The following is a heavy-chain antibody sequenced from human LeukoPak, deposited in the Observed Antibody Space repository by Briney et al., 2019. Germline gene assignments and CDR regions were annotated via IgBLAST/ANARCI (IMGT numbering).Heavy chain of an antibody. CDR1: GYIFTNYW. J-gene: IGHJ3*01. CDR3: ARPNITSYYDSRGYDAFDV. Sequence: GESLKISCKGSGYIFTNYWIAWVRQMPGKGLEWMGRIYPGDSETTYSPSFRGQVTISADKSVRAAYLQWSSLKASDTAMYYCARPNITSYYDSRGYDAFDVWGQGTMVTVSS. V-gene: IGHV5-51*01. CDR2: IYPGDSET. D-gene: IGHD3-22*01.